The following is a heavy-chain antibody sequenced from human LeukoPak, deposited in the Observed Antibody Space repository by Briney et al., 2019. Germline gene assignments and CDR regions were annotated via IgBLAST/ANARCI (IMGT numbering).Heavy chain of an antibody. Sequence: ASVKVSCKASGYTFTSYGISWVRQAPGQRLEWMGWINAGNGNTKYSQKFQGRVTITRDTSASTAYMELSSLRSEDTAVYYCARDEGPRSVTGGEWGRFDSWGQGTLVTVSS. V-gene: IGHV1-3*01. CDR1: GYTFTSYG. CDR2: INAGNGNT. J-gene: IGHJ5*01. D-gene: IGHD3-16*01. CDR3: ARDEGPRSVTGGEWGRFDS.